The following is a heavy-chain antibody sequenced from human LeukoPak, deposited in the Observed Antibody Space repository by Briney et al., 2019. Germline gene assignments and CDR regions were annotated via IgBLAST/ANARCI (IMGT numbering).Heavy chain of an antibody. D-gene: IGHD3-22*01. J-gene: IGHJ3*02. CDR1: GFTFGDYA. Sequence: GGSLRLSCTASGFTFGDYAMSWVRQAPGKGLEWVAFIRYDGSNKYYADSVKGRFTISRDNSKNTLYLQMNSLRAEDTAVYYCAKATYYYDSRAGAFDIWGQGTMVTVSS. CDR2: IRYDGSNK. V-gene: IGHV3-30*02. CDR3: AKATYYYDSRAGAFDI.